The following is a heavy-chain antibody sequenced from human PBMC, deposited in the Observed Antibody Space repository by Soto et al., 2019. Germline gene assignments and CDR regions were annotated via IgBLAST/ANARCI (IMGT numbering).Heavy chain of an antibody. J-gene: IGHJ4*02. D-gene: IGHD2-2*01. CDR1: GFTFSSYA. V-gene: IGHV3-23*01. CDR2: ISGSGGST. Sequence: WSLRLSCAASGFTFSSYAMSWVRQAPGKGLEWVSAISGSGGSTYYADSVKGRFTISRDNSKNTLYLQMNSLRAEDTAVYYCAKDRYCSSTSCLFFDYWGQGTLVTVSS. CDR3: AKDRYCSSTSCLFFDY.